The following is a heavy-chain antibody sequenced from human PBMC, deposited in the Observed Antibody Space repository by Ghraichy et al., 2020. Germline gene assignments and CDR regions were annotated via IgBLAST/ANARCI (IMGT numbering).Heavy chain of an antibody. CDR1: GYTFTSYG. J-gene: IGHJ6*02. CDR3: AREVQLPQNYYYGMDV. V-gene: IGHV1-18*01. CDR2: ISAYNGNT. D-gene: IGHD5-18*01. Sequence: ASVKVSCKASGYTFTSYGISWVRQAPGQGLEWMGWISAYNGNTHYAQKLQGRVTMTTETSTSTAYMELRSLRSDDTAVYYCAREVQLPQNYYYGMDVWGQGTTVTVSS.